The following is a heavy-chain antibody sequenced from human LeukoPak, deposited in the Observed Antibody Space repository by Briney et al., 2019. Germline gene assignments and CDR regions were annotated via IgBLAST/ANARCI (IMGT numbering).Heavy chain of an antibody. CDR3: ARDAQYYDFWSGYYGSRFFDY. Sequence: GASVRVSCRTSGYIFTGYLIHWVRQAPGQGLEWMGGIIPIFGTANYAQKFQGRVTITADESTSTAYTELSSLRSEDTAVYYCARDAQYYDFWSGYYGSRFFDYWGQGTLVTVSS. V-gene: IGHV1-69*13. CDR2: IIPIFGTA. J-gene: IGHJ4*02. CDR1: GYIFTGYL. D-gene: IGHD3-3*01.